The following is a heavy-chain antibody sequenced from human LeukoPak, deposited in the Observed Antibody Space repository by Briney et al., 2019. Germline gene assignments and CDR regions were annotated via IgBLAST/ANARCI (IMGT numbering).Heavy chain of an antibody. V-gene: IGHV1-69*05. J-gene: IGHJ4*02. CDR3: ARHDYGDYPFDY. Sequence: ASVKVSCKASGGTFSSYGISWVRQAPGQGLEWMGRISPIFGTANYAQKFQGRVTITTDESTSTAYMELSSLRSEDTAVYYCARHDYGDYPFDYWGQGTLVTVSS. CDR1: GGTFSSYG. D-gene: IGHD4-17*01. CDR2: ISPIFGTA.